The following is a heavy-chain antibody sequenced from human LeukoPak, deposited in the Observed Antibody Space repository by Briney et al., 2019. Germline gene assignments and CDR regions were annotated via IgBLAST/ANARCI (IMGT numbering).Heavy chain of an antibody. CDR1: GFTFSSYE. D-gene: IGHD3-10*01. Sequence: GGSLRLSCAASGFTFSSYEMNWVRQAPGKGLEWVSYISSSGSTTYYADSVKGRFTISRDNAKNSLYLQMNSLRAEDTAVYYCARGDYYGSGSPSDYWGQGTLVTVSS. CDR2: ISSSGSTT. V-gene: IGHV3-48*03. J-gene: IGHJ4*02. CDR3: ARGDYYGSGSPSDY.